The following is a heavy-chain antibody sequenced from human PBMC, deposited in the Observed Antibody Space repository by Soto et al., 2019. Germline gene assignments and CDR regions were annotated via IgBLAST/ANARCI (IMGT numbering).Heavy chain of an antibody. D-gene: IGHD3-10*01. CDR3: ARSRNSAVADSFDF. V-gene: IGHV3-30*04. Sequence: QVQVVESGGGVVQPGRSLRLSCAASGFTFSRYAIHWVRQAPGKGLEWVAVISRDGSNKYYVDSVKGRFTISRDNSKNTLYLQMNSLRDEDTAVYYCARSRNSAVADSFDFWGQGTLVTDSS. J-gene: IGHJ4*02. CDR1: GFTFSRYA. CDR2: ISRDGSNK.